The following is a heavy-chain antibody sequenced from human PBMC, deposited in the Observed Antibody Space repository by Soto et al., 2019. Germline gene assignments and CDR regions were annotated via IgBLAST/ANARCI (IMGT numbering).Heavy chain of an antibody. J-gene: IGHJ4*02. CDR2: ISFSGTTI. D-gene: IGHD6-6*01. CDR1: GFTFSSYS. V-gene: IGHV3-48*01. Sequence: VQLVESGGGLVQPGGSLRLSCAASGFTFSSYSMNWVRQAPGKGLEWVSYISFSGTTIHYADSVKGRFTISRDNAKNPLYLHMNSLRVEDTAVYYCARDSVPYWGQGTLVAVSS. CDR3: ARDSVPY.